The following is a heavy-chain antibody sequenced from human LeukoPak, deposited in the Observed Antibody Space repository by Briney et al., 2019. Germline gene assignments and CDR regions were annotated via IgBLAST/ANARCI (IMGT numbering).Heavy chain of an antibody. D-gene: IGHD6-19*01. J-gene: IGHJ4*02. CDR2: MRYSGST. CDR3: ASIAVRNNYFEY. V-gene: IGHV4-59*01. Sequence: PSETLALTCTVSGVSISTYYWSWIRQPPGKGLEWIGYMRYSGSTNYNPSFKSRATASVDMSKNQLSLKLSSVTAADTAVYYSASIAVRNNYFEYWGQGTLVTVSS. CDR1: GVSISTYY.